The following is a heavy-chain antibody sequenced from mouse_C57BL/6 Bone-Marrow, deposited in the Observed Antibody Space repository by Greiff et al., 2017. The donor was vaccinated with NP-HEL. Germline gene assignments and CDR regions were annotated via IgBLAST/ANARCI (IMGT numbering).Heavy chain of an antibody. V-gene: IGHV1-72*01. Sequence: VQLQQPGADLVKPGASVKLSCKASGYTFTSYWMHWVKQRPGRGLEWIGRIDPNSGGTKFNEKFKTKATLTVDKPSSTAYMQLSSLTSEDSAVYYCARYYYGSRGWYFDVWGRGTTVTVSA. D-gene: IGHD1-1*01. J-gene: IGHJ1*03. CDR2: IDPNSGGT. CDR3: ARYYYGSRGWYFDV. CDR1: GYTFTSYW.